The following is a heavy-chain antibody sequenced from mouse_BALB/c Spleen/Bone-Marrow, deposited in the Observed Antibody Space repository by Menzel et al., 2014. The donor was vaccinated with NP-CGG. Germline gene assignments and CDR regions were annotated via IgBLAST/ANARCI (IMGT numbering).Heavy chain of an antibody. CDR1: GYTFSDYA. CDR3: ARGGSSGLYYYAMDY. J-gene: IGHJ4*01. CDR2: LSPYYVDG. V-gene: IGHV1-67*01. D-gene: IGHD3-1*01. Sequence: QVQLQQSGAELVRPGVSVKISCKGSGYTFSDYAMHWVEQSHAKSLEWIGVLSPYYVDGGYNQKFKDKATMTIDTSSSTVYMELVRLTSEDSAIYYCARGGSSGLYYYAMDYWGQGTSVTVSS.